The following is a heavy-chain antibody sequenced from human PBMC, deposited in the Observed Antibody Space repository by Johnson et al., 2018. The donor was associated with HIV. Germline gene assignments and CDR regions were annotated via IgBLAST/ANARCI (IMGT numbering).Heavy chain of an antibody. J-gene: IGHJ3*02. CDR3: ARSGYGSGSTHDAFDI. V-gene: IGHV3-66*01. D-gene: IGHD3-10*01. CDR1: GFTFSSYS. Sequence: VQLVESGGGVVQPARSLRLSCAASGFTFSSYSMHWVRQAPGKGLEWVSVIYSGGSTYYADSVKDRFTISRDNSKNTLYLQMNSLRAEDTAVYYCARSGYGSGSTHDAFDIWGQGTMVTVSS. CDR2: IYSGGST.